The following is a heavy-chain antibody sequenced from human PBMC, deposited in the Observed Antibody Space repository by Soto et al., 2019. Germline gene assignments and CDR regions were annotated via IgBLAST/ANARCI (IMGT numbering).Heavy chain of an antibody. V-gene: IGHV4-59*12. D-gene: IGHD5-18*01. CDR2: IYYTGST. J-gene: IGHJ4*02. CDR1: GGSISPYY. Sequence: PSETLSLTCTASGGSISPYYWSWIRQPPGKGLEWIGYIYYTGSTNYNPPLKSRVTISVDTSKNQFSLKLSSVTAADTAVYYCARSGYSYGPNPLLYWGQGTLVTVSS. CDR3: ARSGYSYGPNPLLY.